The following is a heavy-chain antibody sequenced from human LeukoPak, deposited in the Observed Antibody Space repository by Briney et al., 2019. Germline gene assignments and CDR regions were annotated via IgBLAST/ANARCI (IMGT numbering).Heavy chain of an antibody. V-gene: IGHV3-30*18. D-gene: IGHD2-2*01. Sequence: GRFLRLSCAASGFTFSSYGMHWVRQAPGKGLEWVAVISYDGSNKYYADSVKGRFTISRDNSKNTLYLQMNSLRAEDTAVYYCAKGLSVVPAAPLDYWGQGTLVTVSS. J-gene: IGHJ4*02. CDR1: GFTFSSYG. CDR2: ISYDGSNK. CDR3: AKGLSVVPAAPLDY.